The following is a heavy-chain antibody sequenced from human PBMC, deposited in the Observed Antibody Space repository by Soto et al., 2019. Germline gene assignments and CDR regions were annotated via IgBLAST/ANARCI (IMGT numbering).Heavy chain of an antibody. CDR2: INAGNGNT. CDR1: GYTFTSYA. D-gene: IGHD6-19*01. V-gene: IGHV1-3*01. Sequence: GASVKVSCKASGYTFTSYAMHWVRQAPGQRLEWMGWINAGNGNTKYSQKFQGRVTITRDTSASTAYMELSSLRSEDTAVYYCARDGVAVAGTADFDYWGQGTLVTVSS. CDR3: ARDGVAVAGTADFDY. J-gene: IGHJ4*02.